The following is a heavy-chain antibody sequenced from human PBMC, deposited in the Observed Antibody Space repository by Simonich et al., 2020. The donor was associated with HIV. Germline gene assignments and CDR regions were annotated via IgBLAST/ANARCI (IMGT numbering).Heavy chain of an antibody. J-gene: IGHJ4*02. CDR2: INHSGST. Sequence: QVQLQQWGAGLLKPSETLSLTFAVYGGSFSGYYWSWIRPPPGKGRGWIGEINHSGSTNYNPSLKSRVTISVDTSKNQFSLKLSSVTAADTAVYYCARGFYQRLYYFDYWGQGTLVTVSS. CDR3: ARGFYQRLYYFDY. CDR1: GGSFSGYY. D-gene: IGHD2-2*01. V-gene: IGHV4-34*01.